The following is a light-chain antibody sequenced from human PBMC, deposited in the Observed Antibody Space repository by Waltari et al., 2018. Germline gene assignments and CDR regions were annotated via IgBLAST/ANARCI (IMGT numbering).Light chain of an antibody. CDR2: DTA. CDR3: LQRGNWL. CDR1: HTIDNL. V-gene: IGKV3-11*01. J-gene: IGKJ4*01. Sequence: EIVLTQSPATLSLSPGERATLSCRASHTIDNLLAWYQQKPGQAPRLLIYDTATRATGTPARFSGSGSGADCTLTISSLETEDFAVYYCLQRGNWLFGAGTRVEI.